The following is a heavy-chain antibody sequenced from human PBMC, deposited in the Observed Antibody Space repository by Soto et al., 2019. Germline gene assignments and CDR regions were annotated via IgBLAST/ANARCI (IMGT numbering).Heavy chain of an antibody. CDR1: GYTFTGYY. D-gene: IGHD5-12*01. Sequence: ASVKVSCKASGYTFTGYYVHWVRQAPGQGLEWMGWINPNSGGTNYAQKFQGRVTMTRDTSISTAYMELSRLRSDDTAVYYCARDPSSTGYDPAFDYWGQGTLVTVSS. V-gene: IGHV1-2*02. CDR3: ARDPSSTGYDPAFDY. CDR2: INPNSGGT. J-gene: IGHJ4*02.